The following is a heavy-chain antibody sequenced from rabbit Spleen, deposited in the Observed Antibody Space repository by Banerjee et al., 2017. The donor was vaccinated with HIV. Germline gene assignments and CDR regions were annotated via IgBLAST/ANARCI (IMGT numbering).Heavy chain of an antibody. D-gene: IGHD2-1*01. Sequence: QEQLVESGGGLAQPEGLLTLTCNASGFSFSDIDVKCWGGQAPGKGLQWIACINASTGKPVYATWASGRFTISRTSSTTVTLRMTSLTAADTATYFCARDLVGVIGWNFYLWGQGTLVTVS. CDR2: INASTGKP. V-gene: IGHV1S45*01. J-gene: IGHJ4*01. CDR1: GFSFSDIDV. CDR3: ARDLVGVIGWNFYL.